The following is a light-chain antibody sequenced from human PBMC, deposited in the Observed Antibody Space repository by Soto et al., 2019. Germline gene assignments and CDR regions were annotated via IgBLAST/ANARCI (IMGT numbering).Light chain of an antibody. J-gene: IGKJ5*01. CDR3: QQYGSSPPSIT. V-gene: IGKV3-20*01. Sequence: EIVLTQSPGTLSLSPGDRATLSCRASQSVSNNYLAWYRQIPGQAPRLLSYGASTRATDIPDRFSGSGSGTDFSLTISRLEPEDFAVYYCQQYGSSPPSITFGQGTRLEI. CDR2: GAS. CDR1: QSVSNNY.